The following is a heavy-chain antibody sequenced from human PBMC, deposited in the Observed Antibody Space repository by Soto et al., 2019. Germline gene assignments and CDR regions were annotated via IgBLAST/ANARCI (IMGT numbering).Heavy chain of an antibody. CDR2: VTHAGSS. J-gene: IGHJ3*02. CDR1: GGSFSVYY. D-gene: IGHD4-4*01. V-gene: IGHV4-34*01. CDR3: ARDSTRRGACDI. Sequence: ETLSLTCAISGGSFSVYYWIWIRQSPEKGLEWLGEVTHAGSSNYNPSLRGRVTISVDTSKNQFSLKLSSVTAADTAVYFCARDSTRRGACDIWGQGTMVTVSS.